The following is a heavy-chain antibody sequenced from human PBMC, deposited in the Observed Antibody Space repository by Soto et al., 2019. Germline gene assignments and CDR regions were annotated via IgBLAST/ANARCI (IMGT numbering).Heavy chain of an antibody. D-gene: IGHD6-13*01. J-gene: IGHJ3*02. Sequence: PGGSLRLSCAASGFTFSAYWMSWVRQAPGKGLEWVANIKQDGSETYYVDSVKGRFTISRDNAKNSLNLQMNSLRAEDTAVYYCAKEGSSRGGAFDIWGQGTMVTVSS. V-gene: IGHV3-7*05. CDR1: GFTFSAYW. CDR2: IKQDGSET. CDR3: AKEGSSRGGAFDI.